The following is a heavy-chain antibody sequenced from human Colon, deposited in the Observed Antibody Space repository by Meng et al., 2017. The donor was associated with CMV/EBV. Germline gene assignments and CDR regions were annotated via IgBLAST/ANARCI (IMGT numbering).Heavy chain of an antibody. J-gene: IGHJ1*01. D-gene: IGHD2-21*01. CDR1: GGSISSSSYY. CDR3: ARGGVLWCPLN. V-gene: IGHV4-39*07. Sequence: SETLSFTCTVSGGSISSSSYYWGWIRQPPGKGLEWIGSVYYSGSTYYNPSLKSRVTISVDTPKNQFSLKLSSVTAADTAVYYCARGGVLWCPLNWGQGTLVTVSS. CDR2: VYYSGST.